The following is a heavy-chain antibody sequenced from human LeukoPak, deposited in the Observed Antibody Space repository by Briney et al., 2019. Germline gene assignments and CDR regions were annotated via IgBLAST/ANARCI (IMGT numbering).Heavy chain of an antibody. CDR2: IYPRDGST. J-gene: IGHJ4*02. Sequence: ASVKVSCKASGYTFTSNYVHWVRQAPGQGLEWVGMIYPRDGSTSYAQKFQGRVIVSRDTSTSTVHMELSGLRSADTAVYYCARDQEGFDYWGQGTLATVSS. CDR3: ARDQEGFDY. CDR1: GYTFTSNY. V-gene: IGHV1-46*01.